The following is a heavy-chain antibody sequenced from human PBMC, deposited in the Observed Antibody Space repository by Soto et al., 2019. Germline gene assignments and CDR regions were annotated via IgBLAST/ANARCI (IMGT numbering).Heavy chain of an antibody. Sequence: QVQLQQWGAGLLKPSETLSLTCAVYGGSFSGYYWSWIRQPPGKGLEWIGEINHSGSTNYNPSLRRRVTISVDTSRNQFSLKLSSVTAADTAVYYCAEGYSSSWTIAYWGQGTLVTVSS. V-gene: IGHV4-34*01. CDR2: INHSGST. D-gene: IGHD6-13*01. CDR1: GGSFSGYY. CDR3: AEGYSSSWTIAY. J-gene: IGHJ4*02.